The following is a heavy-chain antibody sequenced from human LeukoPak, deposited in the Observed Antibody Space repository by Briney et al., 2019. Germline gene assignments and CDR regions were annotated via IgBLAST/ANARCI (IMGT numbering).Heavy chain of an antibody. J-gene: IGHJ4*02. CDR1: GYTFTNYG. V-gene: IGHV1-18*01. Sequence: ASVKVSCKASGYTFTNYGFTWVRQAPGQGLEWMGWVSAYNGYTSYAQKFQGRVTVTTDSSTNTAYMELRSLRSDDTAVFYCSSSTSIAVSTDYWGQGTLVTVSS. D-gene: IGHD6-19*01. CDR2: VSAYNGYT. CDR3: SSSTSIAVSTDY.